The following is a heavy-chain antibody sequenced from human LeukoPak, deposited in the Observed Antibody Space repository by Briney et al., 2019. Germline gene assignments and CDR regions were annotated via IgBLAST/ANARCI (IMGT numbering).Heavy chain of an antibody. CDR3: ARDQAVEMGSPYYDSSNSICFDY. V-gene: IGHV3-23*01. J-gene: IGHJ4*02. CDR1: GFTFSIYG. CDR2: MSGSGGST. D-gene: IGHD3-22*01. Sequence: GGSLRLSCAASGFTFSIYGMSWVRQAPGRGLEWVSAMSGSGGSTYYADSVKGRSTISRDNSKDTLYLQMNSLRAEDTAVYYCARDQAVEMGSPYYDSSNSICFDYWGQGTLVTVSS.